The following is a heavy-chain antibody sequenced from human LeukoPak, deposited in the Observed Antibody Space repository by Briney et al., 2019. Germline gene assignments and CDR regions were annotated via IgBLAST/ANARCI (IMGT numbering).Heavy chain of an antibody. Sequence: SGRSLRLSCAASGFTFSSYAMHWVRQAPGKGLERVAVISYGGDNKYYADSVKGRFTISRDNSKNTLYLQMNSLRAEDTAVYYCARDFEAHDLRPIGYWGQGTLVTVSS. V-gene: IGHV3-30*01. J-gene: IGHJ4*02. D-gene: IGHD3-3*01. CDR3: ARDFEAHDLRPIGY. CDR2: ISYGGDNK. CDR1: GFTFSSYA.